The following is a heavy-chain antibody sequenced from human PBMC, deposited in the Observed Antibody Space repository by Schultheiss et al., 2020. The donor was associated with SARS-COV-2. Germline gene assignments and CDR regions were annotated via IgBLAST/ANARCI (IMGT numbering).Heavy chain of an antibody. V-gene: IGHV1-2*04. J-gene: IGHJ5*02. CDR2: INPNSGGS. CDR1: GYTFTGYY. Sequence: ALVKVSCKASGYTFTGYYMHWVRQAPGQGLEWMGWINPNSGGSNYAQKFQGWVTMTRDTSISTAYMELSRLRSDDTAVYYYARWRGYDFWRGYYKGWFDPWGQGTLVTVSS. CDR3: ARWRGYDFWRGYYKGWFDP. D-gene: IGHD3-3*01.